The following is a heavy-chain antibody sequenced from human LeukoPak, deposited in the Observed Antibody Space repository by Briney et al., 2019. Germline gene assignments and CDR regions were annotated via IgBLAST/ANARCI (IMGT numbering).Heavy chain of an antibody. J-gene: IGHJ4*02. CDR1: GFTFSSYG. V-gene: IGHV3-30*02. D-gene: IGHD6-25*01. CDR2: IRYDGSNK. Sequence: GGSLRLSXAASGFTFSSYGMRWVRQAPGKGLEWVAFIRYDGSNKYYADSVKGRFTISRDNSKNTLYLQMNSLRAEDTAVYYCANPTTRAADYWGQGTLVTVSS. CDR3: ANPTTRAADY.